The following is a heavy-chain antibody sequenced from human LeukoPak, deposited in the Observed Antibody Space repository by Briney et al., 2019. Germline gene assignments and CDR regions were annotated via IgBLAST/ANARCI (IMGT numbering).Heavy chain of an antibody. Sequence: GGSLRLSCEASGFSIKIYEINWVRQAPGKALEWVSYISSRGTTMYYADSVKGRFTVSRDNAENSVCLQMNSVKAEDTAVYYCARENVNGYHSFDFWGQGTLVAVSS. CDR3: ARENVNGYHSFDF. J-gene: IGHJ4*02. V-gene: IGHV3-48*03. CDR1: GFSIKIYE. D-gene: IGHD5-12*01. CDR2: ISSRGTTM.